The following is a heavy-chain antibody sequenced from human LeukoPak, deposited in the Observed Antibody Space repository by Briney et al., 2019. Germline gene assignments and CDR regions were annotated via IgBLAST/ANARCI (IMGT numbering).Heavy chain of an antibody. V-gene: IGHV4-59*01. CDR3: ARMGQWELLRALDY. J-gene: IGHJ4*02. CDR1: GGSISSYY. D-gene: IGHD1-26*01. CDR2: IYYSGST. Sequence: PSETLSLTCTVSGGSISSYYWSWIRQPPGKGLEWIGYIYYSGSTNYNPPLKSRVTISVDTSKNQFSLKLSSVTAADTAVYYCARMGQWELLRALDYWGQGTLVTVSS.